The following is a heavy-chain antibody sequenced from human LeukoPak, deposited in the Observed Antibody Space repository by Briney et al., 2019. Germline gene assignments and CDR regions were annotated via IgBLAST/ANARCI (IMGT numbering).Heavy chain of an antibody. V-gene: IGHV3-30*18. D-gene: IGHD2-2*01. CDR2: ISYDGSNK. J-gene: IGHJ4*02. CDR3: AKERSYCSSTSCYPYFDY. Sequence: GSLRLSCAASGFTFSSYGMHWVRQAPGKGLEWVAVISYDGSNKYYAGSVKGRFTISRDNSKNTLYLQMNSLRAEDTAVYYCAKERSYCSSTSCYPYFDYWGQGTLVTVSS. CDR1: GFTFSSYG.